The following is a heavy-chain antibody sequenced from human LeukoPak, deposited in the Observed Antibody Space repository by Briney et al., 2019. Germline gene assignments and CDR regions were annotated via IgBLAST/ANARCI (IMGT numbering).Heavy chain of an antibody. CDR1: GGTFSSYA. Sequence: GSSVKVSCKASGGTFSSYAICWVRQAPGQGLEWMGGIIPIFGTANYAQKFQGRVTITADESTSTAYMELSSLRSEDTAVYYCARDRGPDGFLELWWSRIGWFDPWGQGTLVTVSS. CDR3: ARDRGPDGFLELWWSRIGWFDP. CDR2: IIPIFGTA. J-gene: IGHJ5*02. V-gene: IGHV1-69*01. D-gene: IGHD2-21*01.